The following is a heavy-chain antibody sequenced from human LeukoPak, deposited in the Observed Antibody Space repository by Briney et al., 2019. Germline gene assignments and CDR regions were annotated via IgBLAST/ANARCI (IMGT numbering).Heavy chain of an antibody. CDR3: EKRSYNILTGYYNTLHFDY. J-gene: IGHJ4*02. CDR1: GFTFSSYA. Sequence: PGGSLRLSCAASGFTFSSYAMSWVRQAPGKGLEWVSAISGSGGSTYYADSVKGRFTISRDNSKNTLYLQMNSLRAEDTAVYYCEKRSYNILTGYYNTLHFDYWGQGTLVTDSS. V-gene: IGHV3-23*01. D-gene: IGHD3-9*01. CDR2: ISGSGGST.